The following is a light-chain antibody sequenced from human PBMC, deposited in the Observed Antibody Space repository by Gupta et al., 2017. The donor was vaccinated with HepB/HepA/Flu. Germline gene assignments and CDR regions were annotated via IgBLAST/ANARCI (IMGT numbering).Light chain of an antibody. CDR2: EVS. CDR1: SSDVGRYNY. Sequence: QPALTQPPSASGSPGQSVTISCTGTSSDVGRYNYVSWYQQHPGKAPKLMIYEVSKRPSGVPDRFFASNSGNNASTTTTGLQEEEEADYYCNSYKATNNIYVFGTGTKVTVL. V-gene: IGLV2-8*01. J-gene: IGLJ1*01. CDR3: NSYKATNNIYV.